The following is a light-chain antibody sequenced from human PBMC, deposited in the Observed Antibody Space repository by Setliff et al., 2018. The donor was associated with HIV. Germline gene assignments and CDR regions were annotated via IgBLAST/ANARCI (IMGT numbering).Light chain of an antibody. J-gene: IGLJ1*01. V-gene: IGLV2-14*03. CDR3: CSYLSTNNYV. Sequence: QAVVTQPASVSGSPGQSITISCTGTSSDVGSRYNYVSWYQQHPGKAPKLIIFDVTYRPSGVSDRFSGSKSGNTASLTISGLQAEDEADYYCCSYLSTNNYVFGSGTKV. CDR1: SSDVGSRYNY. CDR2: DVT.